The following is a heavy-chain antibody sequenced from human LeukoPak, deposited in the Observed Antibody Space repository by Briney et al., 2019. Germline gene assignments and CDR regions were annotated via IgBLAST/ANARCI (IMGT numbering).Heavy chain of an antibody. CDR3: ARLDAALDAFDI. CDR2: VYYTGST. J-gene: IGHJ3*02. Sequence: SETLSLTCTVSAGSIGTYYWSWIRQPPGKGLEWIGYVYYTGSTNYNPSLKSRVTISVDTSKNQFSLKLSSVTAADTAVYYCARLDAALDAFDIWGQGTMVTVSS. D-gene: IGHD6-25*01. CDR1: AGSIGTYY. V-gene: IGHV4-59*08.